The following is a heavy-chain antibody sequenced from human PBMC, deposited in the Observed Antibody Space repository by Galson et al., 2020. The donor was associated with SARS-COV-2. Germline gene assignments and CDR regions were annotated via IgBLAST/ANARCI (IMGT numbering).Heavy chain of an antibody. V-gene: IGHV1-18*01. J-gene: IGHJ4*02. Sequence: ASVKVSCKASGYMFATYGFSWVRQAPGQGLEWMGWISAYNGNTNYAQKFQGRVTMTTDTSTSTAYMELSSLRSDDTAVYYCAREDAGQWLVGDFWGQGTLVTVSS. CDR3: AREDAGQWLVGDF. CDR2: ISAYNGNT. CDR1: GYMFATYG. D-gene: IGHD6-19*01.